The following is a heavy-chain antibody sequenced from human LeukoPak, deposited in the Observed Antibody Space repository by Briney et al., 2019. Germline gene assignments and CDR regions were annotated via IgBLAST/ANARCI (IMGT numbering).Heavy chain of an antibody. CDR1: GDSMSNFY. V-gene: IGHV4-38-2*02. D-gene: IGHD5-12*01. J-gene: IGHJ5*02. CDR3: ASGYDDNNWFDP. Sequence: SETLSLTCTVSGDSMSNFYWGWIRQPPGKGLEWIGSIYHSGSTYYNPSLKSRVTISVDTSKNQFSLKLSSVTAADTAVYYCASGYDDNNWFDPWGQGTLVTVSS. CDR2: IYHSGST.